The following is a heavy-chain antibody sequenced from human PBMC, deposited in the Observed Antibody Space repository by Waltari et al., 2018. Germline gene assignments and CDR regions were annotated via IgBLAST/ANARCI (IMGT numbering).Heavy chain of an antibody. V-gene: IGHV4-34*02. CDR3: ARGTAWFDP. J-gene: IGHJ5*02. CDR1: GGSFSADY. Sequence: QVQVQQWGAGLLKPSETLSLTCAVFGGSFSADYWCWIRQAPGKGLEWIGEINYSGRTNYNPSLKSRVTISIDTSKNQFSLKLNSLTAADTAVYYCARGTAWFDPWGQGSLVTVSS. CDR2: INYSGRT.